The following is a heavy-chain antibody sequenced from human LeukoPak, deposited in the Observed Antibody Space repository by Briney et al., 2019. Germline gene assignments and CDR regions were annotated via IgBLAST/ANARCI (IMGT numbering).Heavy chain of an antibody. V-gene: IGHV4-4*07. D-gene: IGHD2-2*01. CDR3: AREAPDIVVVPAAIVGPPSYYYYMDV. Sequence: SETLSLTCTVSGRSISSYYWSWIRQPAGKGLEWIGRIYTSGSTNYNPSLKSRVTMSVDTSKNQFSLKLSSVTAADTAVYYCAREAPDIVVVPAAIVGPPSYYYYMDVWGKGTTVTVSS. CDR2: IYTSGST. J-gene: IGHJ6*03. CDR1: GRSISSYY.